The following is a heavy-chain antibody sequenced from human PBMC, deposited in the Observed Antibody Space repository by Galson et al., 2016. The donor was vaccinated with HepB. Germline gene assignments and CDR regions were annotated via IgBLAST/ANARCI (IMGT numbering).Heavy chain of an antibody. Sequence: TLSLTCTVSGASISSGDYYWSWIRQHPGKGLEWIGYIYYSGGTYNNPTLRGRLTLSVDTSKNQIFLRLSSVTAADTAVYYCARGRAIQPWYPRHYFDYWGQGTLVTVSS. CDR2: IYYSGGT. V-gene: IGHV4-31*03. D-gene: IGHD6-13*01. CDR3: ARGRAIQPWYPRHYFDY. J-gene: IGHJ4*02. CDR1: GASISSGDYY.